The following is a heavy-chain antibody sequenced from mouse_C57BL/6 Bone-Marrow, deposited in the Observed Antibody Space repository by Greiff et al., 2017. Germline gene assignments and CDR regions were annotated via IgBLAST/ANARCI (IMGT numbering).Heavy chain of an antibody. CDR1: GYTFTSYT. D-gene: IGHD4-1*01. CDR2: INPSSGYT. CDR3: ARSFNWEFAY. J-gene: IGHJ3*01. Sequence: QVQLQQSGAELARPGASVKMSCKVSGYTFTSYTMHWVKQRPGQGLEWIGYINPSSGYTKYNQKFKDKATLTADKSSSTAYMQLSSLTSEDSAVYYCARSFNWEFAYWGQGTLVTVSA. V-gene: IGHV1-4*01.